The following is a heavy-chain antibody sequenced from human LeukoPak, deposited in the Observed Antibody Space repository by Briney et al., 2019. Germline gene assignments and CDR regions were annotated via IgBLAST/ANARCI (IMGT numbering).Heavy chain of an antibody. V-gene: IGHV4-59*01. Sequence: SETLSLTCTVSGGSISSYYWSWIRQPPGKGLEWIGYIYYSGSTNYNPSLKSRVTISVDTSKNQFSLKLSSVTAADTAVYYCARFSPITWRYGMDVWGQGTTVTVSS. J-gene: IGHJ6*02. CDR3: ARFSPITWRYGMDV. CDR2: IYYSGST. D-gene: IGHD3-16*01. CDR1: GGSISSYY.